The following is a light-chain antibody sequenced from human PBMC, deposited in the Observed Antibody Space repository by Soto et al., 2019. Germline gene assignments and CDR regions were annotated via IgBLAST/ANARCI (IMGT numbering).Light chain of an antibody. CDR2: GAS. CDR1: QDIRKD. CDR3: QQSYSTPRT. Sequence: IQMTQSPSSLSASVGYRFTITCRASQDIRKDLAWYQQKPGKAPQILIYGASTLQTGVASRFSGSGSATDFTLTISSLQPEDFATYYCQQSYSTPRTFGQGTKVDIK. J-gene: IGKJ1*01. V-gene: IGKV1-39*01.